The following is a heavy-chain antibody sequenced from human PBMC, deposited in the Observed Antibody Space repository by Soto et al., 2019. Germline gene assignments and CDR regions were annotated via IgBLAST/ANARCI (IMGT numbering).Heavy chain of an antibody. V-gene: IGHV3-9*01. D-gene: IGHD3-3*01. CDR2: ISLNSGSI. J-gene: IGHJ3*02. CDR3: AKDIGEYYDFWSGFGANAFDI. Sequence: SXRRYFATSGCTFANYTMHRVLQAPGNGLECGSGISLNSGSIGYADSVKGRFTISRDNAKNSLYLQMNSLRAEDKALYYCAKDIGEYYDFWSGFGANAFDIWGEGTMVTV. CDR1: GCTFANYT.